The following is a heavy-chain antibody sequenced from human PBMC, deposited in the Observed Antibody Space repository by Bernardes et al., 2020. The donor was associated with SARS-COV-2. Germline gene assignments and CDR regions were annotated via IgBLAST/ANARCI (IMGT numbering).Heavy chain of an antibody. CDR3: ARFNIKDSGWPHFDY. J-gene: IGHJ4*02. D-gene: IGHD6-19*01. CDR1: GGSFNGYY. Sequence: ETLSLTCAVYGGSFNGYYWSWIRQPPGKGLEWIGEINHSGSTSYNPSLKSRVTISVDTSKNQFSLKLSSVTAADTAVYYCARFNIKDSGWPHFDYWGQGTLVTVSS. CDR2: INHSGST. V-gene: IGHV4-34*01.